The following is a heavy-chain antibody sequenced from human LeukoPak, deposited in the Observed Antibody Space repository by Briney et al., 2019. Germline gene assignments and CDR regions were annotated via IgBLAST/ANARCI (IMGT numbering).Heavy chain of an antibody. CDR1: RFIFDDYG. Sequence: PGGSLRLSCAASRFIFDDYGMSWVRQAPGKGLEWVSGINWNGGSTGYADSVKGRFTISRDNAKNSLYLQMYSLRAEDTALYYCAKASGWYHYYYMDVWGKGTTVTISS. V-gene: IGHV3-20*04. D-gene: IGHD6-19*01. CDR2: INWNGGST. CDR3: AKASGWYHYYYMDV. J-gene: IGHJ6*03.